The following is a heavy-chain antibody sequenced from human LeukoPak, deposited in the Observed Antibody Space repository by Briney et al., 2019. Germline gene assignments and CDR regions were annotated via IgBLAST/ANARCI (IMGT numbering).Heavy chain of an antibody. Sequence: ASLKLSCTASGYTFSGYYMHWVRQAPGQGLEWMGWINPNSGGTNNAHKFQGRVTMTRDTSISTAYLELSSLRSEDTAVYYCARSRITIFGVVTAPQYWGQGTLVTVSS. V-gene: IGHV1-2*02. J-gene: IGHJ4*02. D-gene: IGHD3-3*01. CDR3: ARSRITIFGVVTAPQY. CDR2: INPNSGGT. CDR1: GYTFSGYY.